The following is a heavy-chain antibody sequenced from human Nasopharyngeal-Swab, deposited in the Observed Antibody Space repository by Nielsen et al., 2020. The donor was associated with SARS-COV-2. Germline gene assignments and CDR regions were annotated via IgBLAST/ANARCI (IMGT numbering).Heavy chain of an antibody. Sequence: GESLKISCVASGFNFHTYALHWVRQAPGKGLEWVVIISYDGSNQFYADSVKGRFTVSRDNSKNTLYLQMSSLTREDTAIYYCARGKDGVYYYYGMDVWGQGTTVTVSS. D-gene: IGHD4-17*01. CDR3: ARGKDGVYYYYGMDV. J-gene: IGHJ6*02. CDR2: ISYDGSNQ. CDR1: GFNFHTYA. V-gene: IGHV3-30*04.